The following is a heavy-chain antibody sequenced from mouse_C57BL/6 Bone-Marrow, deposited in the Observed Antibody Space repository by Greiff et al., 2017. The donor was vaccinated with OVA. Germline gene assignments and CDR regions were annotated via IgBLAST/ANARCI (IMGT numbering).Heavy chain of an antibody. V-gene: IGHV1-26*01. J-gene: IGHJ3*01. CDR3: ASHPAWFAY. CDR1: GYTFTDYY. Sequence: EVQLQQSGPELVKPGASVKISCKASGYTFTDYYMNWVKQSHGKSLEWIGDINPNNGGTSYNQKFKGKATLTVDKSSSTAYMELRSLTSEDSAVYYCASHPAWFAYWGQGTLVTVSA. CDR2: INPNNGGT.